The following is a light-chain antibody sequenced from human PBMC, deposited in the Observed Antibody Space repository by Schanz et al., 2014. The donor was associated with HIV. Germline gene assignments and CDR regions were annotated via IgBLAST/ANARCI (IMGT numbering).Light chain of an antibody. V-gene: IGKV3-15*01. CDR3: QQYTDWPPST. J-gene: IGKJ2*01. Sequence: EIVLTQSPATLSVSPGEGATLSCRASQTVSTRLAWYQQKPGQAPRLLIYGASTRATGIPVRFSGSGSGTDFTLTISGLQSEDFAVYYCQQYTDWPPSTFGQGTKLEIK. CDR1: QTVSTR. CDR2: GAS.